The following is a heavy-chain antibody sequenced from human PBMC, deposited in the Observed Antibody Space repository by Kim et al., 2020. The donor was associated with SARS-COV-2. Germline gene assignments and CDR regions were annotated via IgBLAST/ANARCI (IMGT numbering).Heavy chain of an antibody. Sequence: GGSLRLSCATSGFTLSSCDMSWFRQAPGQGLEWVSVVSRDGRRNYADAVRGRFIISRDTATNMIYLQMNNLRVEDKAIYYCSRDPNGFTEWCRGTLVTV. V-gene: IGHV3-23*01. CDR3: SRDPNGFTE. J-gene: IGHJ4*02. CDR2: VSRDGRR. D-gene: IGHD2-8*01. CDR1: GFTLSSCD.